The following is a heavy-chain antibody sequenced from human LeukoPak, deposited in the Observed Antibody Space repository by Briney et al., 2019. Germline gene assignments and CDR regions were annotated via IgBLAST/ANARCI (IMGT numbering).Heavy chain of an antibody. Sequence: GESLKISCKGSGYSFTSYWIGWVRQLPGKGLEWMGIIYPGDSDTRYSPSFQGQVTISADKSISTAYLQWSSLKASDTAMYYCARLVSEAEVVYYDFWSGYWADYWGQGTLVTVSS. CDR1: GYSFTSYW. V-gene: IGHV5-51*01. CDR3: ARLVSEAEVVYYDFWSGYWADY. J-gene: IGHJ4*02. CDR2: IYPGDSDT. D-gene: IGHD3-3*01.